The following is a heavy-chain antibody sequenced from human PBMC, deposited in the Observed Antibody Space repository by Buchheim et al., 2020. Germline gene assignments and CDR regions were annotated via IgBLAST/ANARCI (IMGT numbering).Heavy chain of an antibody. Sequence: QVQLVQSGAEVKKPGASVSVSCKASGYTFTSYYMHWVRQAPGQGLEWMGIINPSGGSTSYAQKFQGRVTMTRDTPTSTVYMELSSLRSEDTAVYYCARDRIGIAAAGSYYYYYYGMDVWGQGTT. D-gene: IGHD6-13*01. CDR3: ARDRIGIAAAGSYYYYYYGMDV. CDR2: INPSGGST. J-gene: IGHJ6*02. CDR1: GYTFTSYY. V-gene: IGHV1-46*01.